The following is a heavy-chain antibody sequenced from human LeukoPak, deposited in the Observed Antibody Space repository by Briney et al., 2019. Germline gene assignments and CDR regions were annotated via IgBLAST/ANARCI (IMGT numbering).Heavy chain of an antibody. J-gene: IGHJ4*02. CDR2: IYYSGST. D-gene: IGHD6-19*01. CDR1: GGSISSGDYY. V-gene: IGHV4-30-4*01. CDR3: AREQGDSSGLFDY. Sequence: SETLSLTCTVSGGSISSGDYYWSWIRQPPGKGLEWIGYIYYSGSTYYNPSLKSRVTISVDTSKNQFSLKLSSVTAADTAVCYCAREQGDSSGLFDYWGQGTLVTVSS.